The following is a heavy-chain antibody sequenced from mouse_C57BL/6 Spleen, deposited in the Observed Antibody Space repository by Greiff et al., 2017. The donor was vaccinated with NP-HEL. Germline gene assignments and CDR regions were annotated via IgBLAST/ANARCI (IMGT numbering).Heavy chain of an antibody. CDR2: INPSSGST. V-gene: IGHV1-4*01. Sequence: QVQLQQSGAELARPGASVKMSCKASGYTFTSYTMHWVKQRPGQGLEWIGYINPSSGSTKNNQKFKDKATLTTDKSSSKAYMQLSSLTSEDSAIYYCATLYDGYYVDYWGQGTTLTVSS. CDR1: GYTFTSYT. D-gene: IGHD2-3*01. CDR3: ATLYDGYYVDY. J-gene: IGHJ2*01.